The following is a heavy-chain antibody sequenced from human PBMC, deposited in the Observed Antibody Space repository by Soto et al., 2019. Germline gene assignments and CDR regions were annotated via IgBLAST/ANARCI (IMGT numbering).Heavy chain of an antibody. CDR1: GFTFSSYA. J-gene: IGHJ6*02. V-gene: IGHV3-30-3*01. CDR3: ARESAWGLGGMDV. D-gene: IGHD3-16*01. Sequence: QVQLVESGGGVVQPGRSLRLSCAASGFTFSSYAMHWVRQAPGKGLEWVAVISYDGSNKYYADSVKGRFTISRDNSKNTLYLQMNSLRAEDTAVYYCARESAWGLGGMDVWGQGTTVTVSS. CDR2: ISYDGSNK.